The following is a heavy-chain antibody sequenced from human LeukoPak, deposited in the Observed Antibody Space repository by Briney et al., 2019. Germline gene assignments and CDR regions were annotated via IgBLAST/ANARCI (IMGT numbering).Heavy chain of an antibody. CDR2: IVVGSGNT. CDR3: AATMDSSGYSFDI. V-gene: IGHV1-58*02. J-gene: IGHJ3*02. CDR1: GFTFTSSA. Sequence: ASVKVSCKAPGFTFTSSAMQWVRQARGQRLEWIGWIVVGSGNTNYAQKFQERVTITRDMSTSTAYMELSSLRSEDTAVYYCAATMDSSGYSFDIWGQGTMVTVSS. D-gene: IGHD3-22*01.